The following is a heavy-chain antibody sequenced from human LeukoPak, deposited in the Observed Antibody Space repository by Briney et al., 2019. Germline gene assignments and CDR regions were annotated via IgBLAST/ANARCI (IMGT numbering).Heavy chain of an antibody. V-gene: IGHV3-7*01. J-gene: IGHJ4*02. CDR3: AIKATRYFDY. CDR1: GFIFSRYW. CDR2: IKGDGSEK. Sequence: GGSLRLSCAASGFIFSRYWMSWVRQAPGKGLEWVASIKGDGSEKHYLDSVKGRLTISRDNAKDSLYLQMNSLRAEDTAVYYCAIKATRYFDYWGQGTLVTVSS.